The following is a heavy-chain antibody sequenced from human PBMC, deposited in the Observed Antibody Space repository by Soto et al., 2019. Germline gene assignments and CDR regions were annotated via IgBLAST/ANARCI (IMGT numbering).Heavy chain of an antibody. CDR1: GFTFSTYA. CDR3: ARDNGDGYNSHGDAFDI. Sequence: GGSLRLSCTASGFTFSTYAMSWVRQAPGKGLEWFSAIGGAISGSAGGPYYAYSVKGRFTISRDNSRNTLYLQMNSLRAEDTAVYYCARDNGDGYNSHGDAFDIWGQGTMVTVSS. J-gene: IGHJ3*02. V-gene: IGHV3-23*01. D-gene: IGHD5-12*01. CDR2: IGGAISGSAGGP.